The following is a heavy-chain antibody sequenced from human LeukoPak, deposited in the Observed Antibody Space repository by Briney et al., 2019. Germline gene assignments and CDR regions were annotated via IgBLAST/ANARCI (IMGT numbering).Heavy chain of an antibody. CDR2: IKSKTEGGTT. J-gene: IGHJ4*02. CDR1: GFTFSSAW. Sequence: GGSLRLSCAASGFTFSSAWMNWVRQAPGKGLEWVGRIKSKTEGGTTDYAAPVKGRFTISRDDSKNTLYLQMNSLKTEDTAVYYCITMSTGTPRWGQGTLVTVSS. CDR3: ITMSTGTPR. V-gene: IGHV3-15*01. D-gene: IGHD1-1*01.